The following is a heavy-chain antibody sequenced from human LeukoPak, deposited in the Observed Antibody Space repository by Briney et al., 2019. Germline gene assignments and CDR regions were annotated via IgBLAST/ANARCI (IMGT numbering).Heavy chain of an antibody. CDR2: ISYDGSNT. J-gene: IGHJ4*02. Sequence: PGGSLRLSCAASGFTFNSYGMHWVRQAPGKGLEWLAFISYDGSNTYYADSVKGRFTVSRDDSKSTLYLQMNSLRADDTAVYYCAKSGYHGSSGYNWGQGTLDTVSS. D-gene: IGHD3-22*01. V-gene: IGHV3-30*02. CDR1: GFTFNSYG. CDR3: AKSGYHGSSGYN.